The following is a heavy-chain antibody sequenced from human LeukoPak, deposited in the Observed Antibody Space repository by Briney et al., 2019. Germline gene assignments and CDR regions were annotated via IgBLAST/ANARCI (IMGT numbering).Heavy chain of an antibody. CDR1: GFTFSNFW. V-gene: IGHV3-7*03. Sequence: GGSLRLSCAASGFTFSNFWMSWVRQAPGKGLEWVANIKKDGSQKYYVDSVEGRFTISRDNAKNSLYLQMDSLRVDDTAVYYCTRVFGGYDVSDYWGQGTLVTVSS. CDR3: TRVFGGYDVSDY. J-gene: IGHJ4*02. D-gene: IGHD3-3*01. CDR2: IKKDGSQK.